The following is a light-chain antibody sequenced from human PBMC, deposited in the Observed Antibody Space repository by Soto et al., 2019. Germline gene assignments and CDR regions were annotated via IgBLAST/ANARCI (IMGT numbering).Light chain of an antibody. J-gene: IGLJ2*01. V-gene: IGLV2-14*01. CDR1: SSDVGGYNY. Sequence: QSALTQPASVSGSPGQSITISCTGTSSDVGGYNYVSWYQQHPGKAPRLMISEVSNRPSGISDRFSGSKSGNTASLTISGLQAEDEADYYCSSYVSSSTLVIFGGGTKLTVL. CDR3: SSYVSSSTLVI. CDR2: EVS.